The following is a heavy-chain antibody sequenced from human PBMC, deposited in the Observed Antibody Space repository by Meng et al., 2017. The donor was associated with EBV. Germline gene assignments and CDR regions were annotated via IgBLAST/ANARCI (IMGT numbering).Heavy chain of an antibody. CDR1: GHSIRSRSYY. D-gene: IGHD3-3*01. J-gene: IGHJ5*02. V-gene: IGHV4-39*01. CDR3: ARVSFYDYWSGYSFNWFDP. CDR2: VYYSGNS. Sequence: QLHLSQSGPGLVKPSEXLSHTCTVAGHSIRSRSYYWGWIRQSPGKGLEWIGDVYYSGNSYYNPSLKSRVTISVDTSKNQFYLKLISVTAADPAVYFCARVSFYDYWSGYSFNWFDPWGQGTLVTVSS.